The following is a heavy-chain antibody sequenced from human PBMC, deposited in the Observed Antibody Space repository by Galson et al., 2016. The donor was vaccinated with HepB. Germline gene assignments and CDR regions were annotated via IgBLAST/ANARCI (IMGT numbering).Heavy chain of an antibody. CDR1: GFTFNNYG. V-gene: IGHV3-23*01. D-gene: IGHD2-2*01. J-gene: IGHJ6*04. Sequence: SLRLSCAASGFTFNNYGMTWVRQAPGKGLEVVSSISRSGDSTDYADSVKGRFIISRDNTKNTLSLQMNSLRAEDTAVYYCVQGSTAPAVWGKETTVTVSS. CDR3: VQGSTAPAV. CDR2: ISRSGDST.